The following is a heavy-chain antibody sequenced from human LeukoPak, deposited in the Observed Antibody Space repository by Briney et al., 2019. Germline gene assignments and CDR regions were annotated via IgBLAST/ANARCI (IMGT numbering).Heavy chain of an antibody. CDR2: ISGDGTET. V-gene: IGHV3-23*01. D-gene: IGHD2-15*01. J-gene: IGHJ4*02. Sequence: TGGSLRLSCAASGLTFRNYAMSWVREAPGKGLEWVSTISGDGTETFFADSVRGRFTISRDNSKSTVSLQMNSLRVEDMAVYYCAKGGHYSLFDYWGRGTLVIVSS. CDR3: AKGGHYSLFDY. CDR1: GLTFRNYA.